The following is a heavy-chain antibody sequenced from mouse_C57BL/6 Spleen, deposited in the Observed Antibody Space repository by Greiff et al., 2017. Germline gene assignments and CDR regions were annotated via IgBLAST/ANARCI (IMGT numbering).Heavy chain of an antibody. CDR1: GYTFTDYN. CDR3: ARWDDYDCYFDY. D-gene: IGHD2-4*01. Sequence: EVQLQESGPELVKPGASVKMSCKASGYTFTDYNMHWVKQSHGKSLEWIGYINPNNGGTSYNQKFKGKATLTVNKSSSTAYMELRSLTSEDSAVYYCARWDDYDCYFDYWGQGTTLTVSS. V-gene: IGHV1-22*01. CDR2: INPNNGGT. J-gene: IGHJ2*01.